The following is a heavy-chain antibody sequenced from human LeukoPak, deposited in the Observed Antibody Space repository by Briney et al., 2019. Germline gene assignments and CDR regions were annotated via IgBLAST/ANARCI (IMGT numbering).Heavy chain of an antibody. CDR1: GVTFSKAW. CDR3: TTVAYNSLFF. CDR2: IKSKTDGGAT. V-gene: IGHV3-15*01. Sequence: GGSLRLSCATSGVTFSKAWMTWVRHAPRKGLEWVGRIKSKTDGGATDYAAPVKGRFTISTDDSKTTLYLQMNSLKTEDTAVYYCTTVAYNSLFFRGQGTLVTVSS. D-gene: IGHD2/OR15-2a*01. J-gene: IGHJ4*02.